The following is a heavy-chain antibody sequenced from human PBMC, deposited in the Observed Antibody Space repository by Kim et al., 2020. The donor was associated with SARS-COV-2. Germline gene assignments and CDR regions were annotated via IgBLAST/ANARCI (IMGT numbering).Heavy chain of an antibody. CDR1: DYTFTNYG. J-gene: IGHJ4*02. D-gene: IGHD2-2*01. Sequence: ASVKVSCKASDYTFTNYGIRWVRQAPGQGLEWMGWISAYNDNTNYAQKLQGRVTMTTDTSTSTAYMELRSLISDDTAVYYCAREGYCSRNSCRPSLTDYWGQGTLVTVSS. CDR3: AREGYCSRNSCRPSLTDY. CDR2: ISAYNDNT. V-gene: IGHV1-18*04.